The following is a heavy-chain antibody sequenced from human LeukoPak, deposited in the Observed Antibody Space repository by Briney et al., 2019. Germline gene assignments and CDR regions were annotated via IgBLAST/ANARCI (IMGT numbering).Heavy chain of an antibody. CDR3: ATEYYGAYNY. J-gene: IGHJ4*02. CDR2: IKSRTDGGTT. D-gene: IGHD4-17*01. V-gene: IGHV3-15*01. CDR1: GFTFSSYA. Sequence: PGGSLRLSCAASGFTFSSYAMSWVRQAPGKGLEWVGHIKSRTDGGTTDYAAPVKDRFSISRDDSKDTLYLQMNSLKTEDIAVYYCATEYYGAYNYWGQGTLVTVSS.